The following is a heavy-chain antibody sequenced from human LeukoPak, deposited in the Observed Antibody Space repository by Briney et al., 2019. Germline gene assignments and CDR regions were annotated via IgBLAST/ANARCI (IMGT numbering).Heavy chain of an antibody. V-gene: IGHV3-7*03. D-gene: IGHD6-19*01. J-gene: IGHJ4*02. CDR1: GFTFSSYW. Sequence: GGSLRLSCAASGFTFSSYWMSWVRQAPGKGLEWVANIKEDGSEKYYVDSVKGRFTISRDNAKNSLYLQMNSLRAEDTAVYYCARDRGVVVVAGIDYWGQGTLVTVSS. CDR3: ARDRGVVVVAGIDY. CDR2: IKEDGSEK.